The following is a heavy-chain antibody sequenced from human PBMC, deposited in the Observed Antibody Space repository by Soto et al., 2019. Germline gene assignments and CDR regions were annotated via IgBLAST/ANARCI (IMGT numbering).Heavy chain of an antibody. Sequence: SVTLSLTCTVSGGSISSGGYYWSWIRQHPGKGLEWIGYIYYTGTTTYNPSLRSRVAISLDASKSQFSLNLRSVTAADTAVYYCARLGGYYQAFNIWGPGALVTVSS. CDR1: GGSISSGGYY. D-gene: IGHD3-22*01. CDR2: IYYTGTT. J-gene: IGHJ4*01. CDR3: ARLGGYYQAFNI. V-gene: IGHV4-61*08.